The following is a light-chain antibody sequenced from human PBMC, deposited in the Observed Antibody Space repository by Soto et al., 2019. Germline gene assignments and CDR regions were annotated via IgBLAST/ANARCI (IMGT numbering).Light chain of an antibody. CDR2: AAS. V-gene: IGKV1-39*01. CDR3: RKSYSTPRT. J-gene: IGKJ1*01. Sequence: DIQMTQSPSSLSASVGDRVTITCRASQSISSYFYWYQQKPGKAPKLLFYAASSFQSRVPSRFNGGGYQTSITITISSLQPEDFPTYYCRKSYSTPRTFGQGTQVEIK. CDR1: QSISSY.